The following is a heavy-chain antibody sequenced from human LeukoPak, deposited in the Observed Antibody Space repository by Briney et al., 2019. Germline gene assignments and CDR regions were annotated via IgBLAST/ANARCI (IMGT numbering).Heavy chain of an antibody. CDR3: ARDCSSTSCYFYYYYYMDV. CDR2: ISGSGANT. Sequence: PGGSLRLSCAASGFTFSSYAMSWVRQAPGKGLEWVSAISGSGANTYYADSVKGRFTISRDNAKNSLYLQMNSLRAEDTAVYYCARDCSSTSCYFYYYYYMDVWGKGTTVTVSS. V-gene: IGHV3-23*01. CDR1: GFTFSSYA. D-gene: IGHD2-2*01. J-gene: IGHJ6*03.